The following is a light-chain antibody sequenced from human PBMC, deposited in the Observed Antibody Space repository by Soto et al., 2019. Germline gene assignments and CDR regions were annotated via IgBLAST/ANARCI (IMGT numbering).Light chain of an antibody. J-gene: IGLJ1*01. V-gene: IGLV2-14*01. Sequence: QSVLTQPASVSGSPGQSISISCTGTSSDVGAYNRVSWYQQHPVKAPKLMIYDVSSRPSGVSNRFSGSKSGNTASLTISGLQAEDEADYYCNSFTSDSAYVFGTGTKVTVL. CDR3: NSFTSDSAYV. CDR2: DVS. CDR1: SSDVGAYNR.